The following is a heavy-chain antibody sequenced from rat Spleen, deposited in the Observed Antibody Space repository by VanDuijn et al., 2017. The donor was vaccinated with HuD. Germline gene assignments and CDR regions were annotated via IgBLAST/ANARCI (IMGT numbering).Heavy chain of an antibody. J-gene: IGHJ1*01. CDR1: GFIFSHSY. CDR2: ISPSGGST. V-gene: IGHV5-25*01. D-gene: IGHD1-4*01. Sequence: EVQLLEAGGGLVQPGRTLKLSCAATGFIFSHSYMACVRQAPKQGLEWVASISPSGGSTYYRGSVKGRFTISRDNAKNTLYLQLDSMRSEDTATYYCARSGEDGYTYYWYFDFWGPGTMVTVSS. CDR3: ARSGEDGYTYYWYFDF.